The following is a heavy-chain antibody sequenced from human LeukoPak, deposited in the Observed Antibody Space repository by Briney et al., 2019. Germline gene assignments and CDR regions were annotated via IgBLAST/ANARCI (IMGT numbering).Heavy chain of an antibody. Sequence: ASVKVSCEASGYTFTSYGISWVRQAPGQGLEWMGWISAYNGNTNYAQKLQGRVTMTTDTSTSTAYMELRSLRSDDTAVYYCARSGYCSSTSCPNWFDPWGQGTLVTVSS. V-gene: IGHV1-18*01. CDR2: ISAYNGNT. CDR3: ARSGYCSSTSCPNWFDP. J-gene: IGHJ5*02. CDR1: GYTFTSYG. D-gene: IGHD2-2*01.